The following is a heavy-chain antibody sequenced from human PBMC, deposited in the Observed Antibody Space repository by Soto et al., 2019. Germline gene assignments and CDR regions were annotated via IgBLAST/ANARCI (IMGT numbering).Heavy chain of an antibody. J-gene: IGHJ3*02. D-gene: IGHD4-17*01. CDR3: GRGDYANAFDI. CDR1: GGSIRSGGYS. Sequence: QLQLQESGSGLVTPSQTLSLTCAVSGGSIRSGGYSWNWIRQPPGKGMEWIGNIYHSGSNYYNASLRSRVTISVDRSKNQFSLKLSSVTAADTAVYYCGRGDYANAFDIWGQGTM. CDR2: IYHSGSN. V-gene: IGHV4-30-2*01.